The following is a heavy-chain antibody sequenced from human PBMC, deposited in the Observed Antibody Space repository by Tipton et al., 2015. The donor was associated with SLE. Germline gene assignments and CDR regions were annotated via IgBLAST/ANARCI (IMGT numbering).Heavy chain of an antibody. CDR1: GFTFSSYE. D-gene: IGHD6-13*01. CDR3: ARGTYSSSWYERYFDY. CDR2: ISSSGSTI. J-gene: IGHJ4*02. V-gene: IGHV3-48*03. Sequence: GSLRLSCAASGFTFSSYEMNWVRQAPGKGLEWVSYISSSGSTIYYADSVKGRFTISRDNAKNSLYLQMNSLRAEDTAVYYCARGTYSSSWYERYFDYWGQGTLVTVSS.